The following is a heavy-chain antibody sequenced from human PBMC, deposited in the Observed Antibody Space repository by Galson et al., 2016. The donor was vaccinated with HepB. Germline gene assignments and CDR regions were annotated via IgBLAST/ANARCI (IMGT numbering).Heavy chain of an antibody. D-gene: IGHD1-26*01. CDR3: ASSGSYYRIFDY. CDR1: GGSITSYY. CDR2: IYYCGNT. V-gene: IGHV4-59*12. J-gene: IGHJ4*02. Sequence: ETLSLTCIVSGGSITSYYWSWIRQPPGKGLEWIGFIYYCGNTNYNPSLKSRVTISVDTSKNQFFLTLSSVTAADTAVYYCASSGSYYRIFDYWGQGTLVTVSS.